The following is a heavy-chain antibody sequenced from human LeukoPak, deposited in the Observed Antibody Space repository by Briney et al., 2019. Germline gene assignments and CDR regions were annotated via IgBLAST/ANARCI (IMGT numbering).Heavy chain of an antibody. J-gene: IGHJ3*02. D-gene: IGHD3-16*01. CDR3: ARSTITFGGAAFGI. CDR2: TYHSGST. V-gene: IGHV4-30-2*01. Sequence: SQTLSLTCAVSGGSINSGGHSWSWVRQPPGKGLEWIGYTYHSGSTYYNPSLNSRVTISVDRFKNKFSLKLSSVTAADTAVYYCARSTITFGGAAFGIWGQGTMVTVSS. CDR1: GGSINSGGHS.